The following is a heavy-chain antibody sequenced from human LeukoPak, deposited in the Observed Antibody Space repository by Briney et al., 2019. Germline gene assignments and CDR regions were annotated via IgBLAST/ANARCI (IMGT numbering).Heavy chain of an antibody. Sequence: GGSLRLSCAASEFTFRTYSMNWVRQAPGKGLEWVSYISSDGTTRYYADSVKGRFTVSRDTAKNSLYLQMNSLRAEDTAVYYCARPFGRYGDYENYYFDYWGQGTLVTVSS. V-gene: IGHV3-48*01. CDR2: ISSDGTTR. CDR1: EFTFRTYS. CDR3: ARPFGRYGDYENYYFDY. J-gene: IGHJ4*02. D-gene: IGHD4-17*01.